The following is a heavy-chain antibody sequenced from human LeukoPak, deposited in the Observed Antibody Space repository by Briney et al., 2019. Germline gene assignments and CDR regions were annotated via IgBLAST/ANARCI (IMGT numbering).Heavy chain of an antibody. V-gene: IGHV1-69*13. CDR3: ARDNSYGSAFFDY. D-gene: IGHD5-18*01. CDR2: IIPIFGTA. CDR1: GGTFSSYA. J-gene: IGHJ4*02. Sequence: SVKVSCKASGGTFSSYAISWVRQAPEQGLEWMGGIIPIFGTANYAQKFQGRVTITADESTSTAYMELSSLRSEDTAVCYCARDNSYGSAFFDYWGQGTLVTVSS.